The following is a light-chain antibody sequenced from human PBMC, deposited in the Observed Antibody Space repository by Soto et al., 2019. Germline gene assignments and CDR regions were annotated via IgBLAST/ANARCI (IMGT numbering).Light chain of an antibody. J-gene: IGLJ2*01. CDR3: CSYAGSYTVL. CDR2: DVS. V-gene: IGLV2-11*01. CDR1: SSDVGAYNY. Sequence: QSALTQPRSVSGSPGQSVTISCTGTSSDVGAYNYVSWYQQHPGKAPKLMIYDVSKRPSGVPDRFSGSKSGNTASLTISGLQGEDEADYYCCSYAGSYTVLFGGGTKLTVL.